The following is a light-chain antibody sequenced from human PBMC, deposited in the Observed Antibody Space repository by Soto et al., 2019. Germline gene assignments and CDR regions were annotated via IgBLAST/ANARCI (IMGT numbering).Light chain of an antibody. CDR3: ATWDNTLSAEV. CDR2: GNN. V-gene: IGLV1-51*01. CDR1: NSNIGKNY. J-gene: IGLJ3*02. Sequence: QSVLTQPPSMSAAPGQKVTISCFGSNSNIGKNYVSWYQQLPGTAPKLLIYGNNNRHSGISDRISGSKSGTSATLGITGLQPGDEADYYCATWDNTLSAEVFGGGTKVTVL.